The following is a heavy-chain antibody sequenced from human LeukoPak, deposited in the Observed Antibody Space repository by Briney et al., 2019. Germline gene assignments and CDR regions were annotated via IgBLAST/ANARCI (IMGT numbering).Heavy chain of an antibody. D-gene: IGHD4-11*01. V-gene: IGHV1-69*06. CDR3: ARDALGIYTSYYYGMDV. Sequence: SVKVSCKASGGTFSSYAISWVRQAPGQGLEWMGGIIPIFGTANYAQKFQGGVTITADKSTSTAYMELSSLRSEDTAVYYCARDALGIYTSYYYGMDVWGKGTTVTVSS. CDR1: GGTFSSYA. CDR2: IIPIFGTA. J-gene: IGHJ6*04.